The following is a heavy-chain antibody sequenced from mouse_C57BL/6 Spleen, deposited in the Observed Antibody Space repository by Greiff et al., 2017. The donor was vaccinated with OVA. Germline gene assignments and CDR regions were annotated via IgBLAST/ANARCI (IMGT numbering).Heavy chain of an antibody. Sequence: QVQLKQSGAELVKPGASVKLSCKASGYTFTSYWMQWVKQRPGQGLEWIGEIDPSDSYTNYNQKFKGKATLTVDTSSSTAYMQLSSLTSEDSAVYYCASLLRYQFAYWGQGTLVTVSA. D-gene: IGHD1-1*01. CDR1: GYTFTSYW. CDR3: ASLLRYQFAY. J-gene: IGHJ3*01. CDR2: IDPSDSYT. V-gene: IGHV1-50*01.